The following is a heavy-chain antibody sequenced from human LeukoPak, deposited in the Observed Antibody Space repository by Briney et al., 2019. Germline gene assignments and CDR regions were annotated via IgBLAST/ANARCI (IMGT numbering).Heavy chain of an antibody. Sequence: GGSLRLSCAASGFTFSSYGMHWVRQAPGKGLERVAVISYDGSNKYYADSVKGRFTISRDNSKNTLYLQMNSLRAEDTAVYYCARVHYYDSSGYYFFDYWGQGTLVTVSS. V-gene: IGHV3-30*03. D-gene: IGHD3-22*01. CDR2: ISYDGSNK. J-gene: IGHJ4*02. CDR3: ARVHYYDSSGYYFFDY. CDR1: GFTFSSYG.